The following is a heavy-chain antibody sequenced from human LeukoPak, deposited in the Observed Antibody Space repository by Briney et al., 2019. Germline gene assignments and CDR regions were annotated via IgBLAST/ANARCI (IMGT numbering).Heavy chain of an antibody. V-gene: IGHV3-74*01. CDR3: ARDQAVGSTRDS. J-gene: IGHJ4*02. CDR1: GFTFSSYW. D-gene: IGHD1-26*01. Sequence: GGSLRLSCAASGFTFSSYWMHWVRHPLGKGLVWVSRINGDGSSRIYADSVKGRFTISRDNVKNTVYLQMTSLRAEDTAVYYCARDQAVGSTRDSWAQGTLVTVSS. CDR2: INGDGSSR.